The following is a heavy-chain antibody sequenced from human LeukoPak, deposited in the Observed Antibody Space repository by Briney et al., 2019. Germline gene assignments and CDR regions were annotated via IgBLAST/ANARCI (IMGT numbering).Heavy chain of an antibody. Sequence: GRSLRLSCAASGFTFDDYAMHWVRQAPGKGLEWVSGISWNSGSIGYADSVKGRFTISRDNAKNSLYLQMNSLRTEDTALYCCAKANLLVAATPFDYWGQGTLVTVSS. CDR3: AKANLLVAATPFDY. CDR2: ISWNSGSI. D-gene: IGHD2-15*01. V-gene: IGHV3-9*01. CDR1: GFTFDDYA. J-gene: IGHJ4*02.